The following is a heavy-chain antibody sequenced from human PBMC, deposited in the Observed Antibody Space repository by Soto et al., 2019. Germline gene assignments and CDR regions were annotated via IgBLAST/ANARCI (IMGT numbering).Heavy chain of an antibody. V-gene: IGHV3-23*01. CDR1: GFTFSSYA. CDR2: ISGSGGST. CDR3: AKAEDYDFWSAHYCMDV. J-gene: IGHJ6*02. D-gene: IGHD3-3*01. Sequence: GGSLRLSCASSGFTFSSYAMSWVRQAPGKGLEWVSAISGSGGSTYYADSVKGRFTISRDNSKNTLCLQMNSLRAEDTAVYYCAKAEDYDFWSAHYCMDVWGQGTTVTVSS.